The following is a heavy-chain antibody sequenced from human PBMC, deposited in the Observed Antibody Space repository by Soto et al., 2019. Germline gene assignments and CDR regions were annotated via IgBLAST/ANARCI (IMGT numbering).Heavy chain of an antibody. J-gene: IGHJ4*02. CDR1: GGSISSYY. CDR2: IYYSGST. CDR3: ARYYDSSGILTH. V-gene: IGHV4-59*01. D-gene: IGHD3-22*01. Sequence: SETLSLTCTVSGGSISSYYWSWIRQPPGKGLEWIGYIYYSGSTNYNPSLKSRVTISVDTSKNQFSLKLSSVTAADTAVYYCARYYDSSGILTHWGQGTLVTVSS.